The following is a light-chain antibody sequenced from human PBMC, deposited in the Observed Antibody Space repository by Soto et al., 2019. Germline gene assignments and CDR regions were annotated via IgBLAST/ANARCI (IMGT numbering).Light chain of an antibody. CDR2: GNS. V-gene: IGLV1-40*01. CDR3: QSYDSSLSGFFYV. Sequence: QSVLTQPPSVSGAPGQRVTISCPGSSYNIGAGYDVHWYQQLPGTAPKLLIYGNSNRPSGVPDRFSGSKSGTSASLAITGLQAEDEADYYCQSYDSSLSGFFYVFGTGTKVTVL. J-gene: IGLJ1*01. CDR1: SYNIGAGYD.